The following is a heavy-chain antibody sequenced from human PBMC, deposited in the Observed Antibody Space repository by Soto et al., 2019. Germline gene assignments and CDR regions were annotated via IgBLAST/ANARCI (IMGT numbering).Heavy chain of an antibody. CDR1: GGTFSSYT. J-gene: IGHJ6*02. Sequence: SVKVSCKASGGTFSSYTISWVRQAPGQGLEWMGRIIPILGIANYAQKFQGRVTMTTDTSTSTAYMELSSLRSEDTAVYYCARVGYYYDSSGYSQAYYYYYGMDVWGQGTTVTVSS. CDR2: IIPILGIA. D-gene: IGHD3-22*01. V-gene: IGHV1-69*02. CDR3: ARVGYYYDSSGYSQAYYYYYGMDV.